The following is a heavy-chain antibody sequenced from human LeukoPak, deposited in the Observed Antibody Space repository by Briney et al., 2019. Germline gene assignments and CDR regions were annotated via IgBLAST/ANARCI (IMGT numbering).Heavy chain of an antibody. J-gene: IGHJ4*02. D-gene: IGHD1-26*01. Sequence: SETLSLTCTVSGGSISSGGYYWSWIRQPPGKGLEWIGYIYHSGSTYYNPSLKSRVTISVDRSKNQFSLKLSSVTAADTAVYYCARFNVGALYYFDYWGQGTLVTVSS. CDR1: GGSISSGGYY. CDR3: ARFNVGALYYFDY. CDR2: IYHSGST. V-gene: IGHV4-30-2*01.